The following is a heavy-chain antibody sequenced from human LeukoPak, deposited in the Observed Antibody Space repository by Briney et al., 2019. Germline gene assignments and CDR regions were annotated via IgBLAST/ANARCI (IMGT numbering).Heavy chain of an antibody. CDR1: GYTFTDYY. D-gene: IGHD3-22*01. CDR3: ARVTYYYDSSGYSRLDYYYGMDV. J-gene: IGHJ6*02. V-gene: IGHV1-69*04. CDR2: IIPILGIA. Sequence: SVKVSCKASGYTFTDYYMHWVRQAPGQGLEWMGRIIPILGIANYAQKFQGRVTITADKSTSTAYMELSSLRSEDTAVYYCARVTYYYDSSGYSRLDYYYGMDVWGQGTTVTVSS.